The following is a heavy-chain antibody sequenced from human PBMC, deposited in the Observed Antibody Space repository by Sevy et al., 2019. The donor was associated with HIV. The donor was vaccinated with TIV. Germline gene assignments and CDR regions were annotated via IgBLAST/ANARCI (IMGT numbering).Heavy chain of an antibody. V-gene: IGHV3-66*02. J-gene: IGHJ4*02. D-gene: IGHD6-19*01. CDR1: GFTVNDKY. CDR3: VSLLLSYRRGWTYFDY. CDR2: IFSSGST. Sequence: GGSLRLSCAISGFTVNDKYIIWVRQAPGKGLEWVSVIFSSGSTYYADSAKGRFTISRDNSKNTVELQMNSVRAEDTDVYYSVSLLLSYRRGWTYFDYWGQGTLVTVSS.